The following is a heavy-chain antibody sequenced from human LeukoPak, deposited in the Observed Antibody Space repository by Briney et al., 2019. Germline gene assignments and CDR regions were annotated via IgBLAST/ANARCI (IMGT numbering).Heavy chain of an antibody. CDR1: GSIFSSYA. CDR3: ARVHRTGWVVDAFDI. J-gene: IGHJ3*02. D-gene: IGHD3/OR15-3a*01. V-gene: IGHV3-30-3*01. Sequence: GGSLRLSCAASGSIFSSYAMHWVRQAPGTGLEWVAVISYDGNNNYFADSVKGRFTISRDNSKNTLYLQMNSLRAEDTAVYYCARVHRTGWVVDAFDIWGQGTMVTVSS. CDR2: ISYDGNNN.